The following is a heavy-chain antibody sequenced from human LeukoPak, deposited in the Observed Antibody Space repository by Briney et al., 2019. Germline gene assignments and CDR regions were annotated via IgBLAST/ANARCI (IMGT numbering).Heavy chain of an antibody. CDR3: AKDRDILTGYLDY. CDR1: GFTFSRYG. Sequence: PGRSLRLSCAAPGFTFSRYGMHWVRPAPGKGLEWVAVISYDGSNKYYVDSVKSRFTISKDNSKNTLCLQTNSLRAEDTAVYYCAKDRDILTGYLDYWGQGTLVSVSS. CDR2: ISYDGSNK. D-gene: IGHD3-9*01. J-gene: IGHJ4*02. V-gene: IGHV3-30*18.